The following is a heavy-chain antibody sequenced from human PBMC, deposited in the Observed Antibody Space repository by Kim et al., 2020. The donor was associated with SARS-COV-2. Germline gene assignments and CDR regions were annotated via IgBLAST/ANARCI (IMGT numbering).Heavy chain of an antibody. Sequence: ASVKVSCKASGYTFTAYLMHWVRQAPGEGPEWMGIISPLTGATTYAQKFQGRVILTSVTSTSTVYMELSRLKSDDTAVYYCVRDLDGSWSLDYWGQGTLVTVSS. CDR2: ISPLTGAT. CDR3: VRDLDGSWSLDY. D-gene: IGHD6-13*01. CDR1: GYTFTAYL. J-gene: IGHJ4*02. V-gene: IGHV1-46*01.